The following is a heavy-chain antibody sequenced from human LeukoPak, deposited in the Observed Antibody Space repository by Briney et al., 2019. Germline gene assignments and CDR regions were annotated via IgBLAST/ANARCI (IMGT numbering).Heavy chain of an antibody. CDR1: GYTFTSYG. CDR3: ARVDYDYVWGSYSGY. V-gene: IGHV1-18*01. CDR2: ISAYNGNT. J-gene: IGHJ4*02. Sequence: VASVKVSCKASGYTFTSYGISWVRQAPGQGLEWMGWISAYNGNTNYAQKLQGRVTMTTDTSTSTAYMELRSLRSDDTAVYYCARVDYDYVWGSYSGYWGQGTLVTVSS. D-gene: IGHD3-16*01.